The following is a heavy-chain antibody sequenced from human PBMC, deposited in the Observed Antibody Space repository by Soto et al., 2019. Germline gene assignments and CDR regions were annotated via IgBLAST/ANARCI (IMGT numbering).Heavy chain of an antibody. D-gene: IGHD6-13*01. V-gene: IGHV3-64D*06. CDR2: LSSNGVGT. CDR1: GFTVSSFG. CDR3: VKDMGQAAVGIRYPYGLDV. J-gene: IGHJ6*02. Sequence: GGSLRLSCSGSGFTVSSFGMHWVRQAPGKGLEHVSTLSSNGVGTYYADSVKGRFTFSRDTSKNTLYLQMSSLRTEDTAVYYCVKDMGQAAVGIRYPYGLDVWGLGTTVTVSS.